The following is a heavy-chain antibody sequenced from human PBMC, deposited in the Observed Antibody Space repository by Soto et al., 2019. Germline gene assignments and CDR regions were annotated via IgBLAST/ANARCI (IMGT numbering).Heavy chain of an antibody. CDR2: INHSGST. V-gene: IGHV4-34*01. Sequence: SETLSLTCAVYGGSFSGYYWSWIRQPPGKGLEWIGEINHSGSTNYNPSLKSRVTISVDTSKNQFSLKLSSVTAADTAVYYCARGLRYSGYDCDCSGGSCPNYYYMDVWGKGTTVTVSS. D-gene: IGHD2-15*01. CDR3: ARGLRYSGYDCDCSGGSCPNYYYMDV. CDR1: GGSFSGYY. J-gene: IGHJ6*03.